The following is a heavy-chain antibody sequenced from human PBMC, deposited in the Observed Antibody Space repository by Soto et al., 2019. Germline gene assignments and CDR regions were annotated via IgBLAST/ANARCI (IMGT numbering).Heavy chain of an antibody. V-gene: IGHV4-59*08. D-gene: IGHD3-22*01. CDR1: GGSITNYY. Sequence: SETLSLTCTVSGGSITNYYNSWIRQPPGKGLEWIGYIFHTGTTSYNPSLKSRVTLSVDTSQSQFSLKLNSVTAADTAVYYCTTEAYDNSGSLAFDIWGPGTLVTVSS. CDR3: TTEAYDNSGSLAFDI. J-gene: IGHJ3*02. CDR2: IFHTGTT.